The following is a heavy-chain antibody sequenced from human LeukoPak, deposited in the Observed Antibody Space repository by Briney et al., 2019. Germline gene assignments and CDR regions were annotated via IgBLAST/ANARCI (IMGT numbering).Heavy chain of an antibody. J-gene: IGHJ4*02. D-gene: IGHD5-12*01. CDR2: IYSGGRT. CDR3: ARVYGPGGYDD. Sequence: PGGSLRLSCAASGFTVSNNFMTWVRQAPGKGLEWVSIIYSGGRTYYADYVKGRFTISRDSSMNTLYLQMNSLRAEDTAVYYCARVYGPGGYDDWGQGTQVTVSS. V-gene: IGHV3-53*01. CDR1: GFTVSNNF.